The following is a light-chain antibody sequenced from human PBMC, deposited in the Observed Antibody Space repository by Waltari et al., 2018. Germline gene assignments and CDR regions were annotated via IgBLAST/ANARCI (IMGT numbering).Light chain of an antibody. CDR3: QSYDTSLSVV. V-gene: IGLV1-40*01. J-gene: IGLJ3*02. CDR1: GSNIGAGFD. Sequence: QSVLTQAPSMSGAPGQRVTISCTGSGSNIGAGFDVHWYQQLPRAAPKLLIYGITRRPLGVPDRFFGSTSGTSASLVIIGLQPEDEAVYYCQSYDTSLSVVFGGGTKLTVL. CDR2: GIT.